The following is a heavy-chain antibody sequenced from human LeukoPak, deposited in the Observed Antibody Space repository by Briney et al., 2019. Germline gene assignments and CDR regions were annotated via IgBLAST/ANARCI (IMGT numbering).Heavy chain of an antibody. J-gene: IGHJ6*02. CDR2: IDHSGGT. CDR1: GASITNNNYY. V-gene: IGHV4-39*01. CDR3: ARDHRWLQGYHYYNGMDV. Sequence: SETLSLTCTVSGASITNNNYYWGWIRQPPGKGLEWIGTIDHSGGTYYNPSLKSRVTISVDTSTNQISLQLRSVTAAESAIYYCARDHRWLQGYHYYNGMDVWGQGTTVTVSS. D-gene: IGHD5-24*01.